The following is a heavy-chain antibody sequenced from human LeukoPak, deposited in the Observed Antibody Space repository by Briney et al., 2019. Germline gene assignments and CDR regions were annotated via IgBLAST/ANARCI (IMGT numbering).Heavy chain of an antibody. Sequence: PGGSLRLSCAASGFTFSSCAMSWVRQAPGKGLDWVSAISGSGGNTYYADSVKGRFTISRDNFKNTLYLQMNSLRAEDTAVYYCAKAPLYDSSGYKLGIFDYWGQGTLVTVSS. CDR1: GFTFSSCA. CDR3: AKAPLYDSSGYKLGIFDY. CDR2: ISGSGGNT. D-gene: IGHD3-22*01. V-gene: IGHV3-23*01. J-gene: IGHJ4*02.